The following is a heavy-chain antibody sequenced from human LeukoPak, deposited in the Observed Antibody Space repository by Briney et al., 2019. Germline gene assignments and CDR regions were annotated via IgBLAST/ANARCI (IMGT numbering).Heavy chain of an antibody. V-gene: IGHV3-23*01. CDR3: AELGITMIGGV. J-gene: IGHJ6*04. CDR2: IVGGDGGT. Sequence: PGGSLRLSCAASGFPISTNGMSWVRQAPGKGLEWVSGIVGGDGGTYYADSVKGRFIISRDNSKNTLYVQMNSLRAEDTALYYCAELGITMIGGVWGKGTTVTISS. CDR1: GFPISTNG. D-gene: IGHD3-10*02.